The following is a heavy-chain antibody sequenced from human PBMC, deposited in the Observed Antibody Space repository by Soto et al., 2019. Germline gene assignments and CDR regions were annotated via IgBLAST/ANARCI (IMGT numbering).Heavy chain of an antibody. V-gene: IGHV4-39*01. J-gene: IGHJ4*02. CDR3: ARHQRNDWQWLEVFDY. CDR2: IYYSGST. D-gene: IGHD6-19*01. Sequence: SETLSLTCTVSGGSISSSSYYWGWIRQPPGKGLEWIGSIYYSGSTYYNPSLKSRVTISVDTSKNQFSLKLSSVTAADTAVYYCARHQRNDWQWLEVFDYWGQGTLVTVSS. CDR1: GGSISSSSYY.